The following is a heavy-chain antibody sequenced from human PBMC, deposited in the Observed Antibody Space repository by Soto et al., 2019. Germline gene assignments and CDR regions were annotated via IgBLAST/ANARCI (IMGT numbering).Heavy chain of an antibody. Sequence: EVQLLESGGDLLQPGGSLRLSCVASGFTFSNYAMTWVRQAPGKGLEWVSVISGSGGSTYYADSVKGRFTISRDTSKNTLYLQMNNLRADDTALYYCAKGTSYYDSSGFEYWGQGTLVTVSS. CDR2: ISGSGGST. CDR1: GFTFSNYA. D-gene: IGHD3-22*01. CDR3: AKGTSYYDSSGFEY. J-gene: IGHJ4*02. V-gene: IGHV3-23*01.